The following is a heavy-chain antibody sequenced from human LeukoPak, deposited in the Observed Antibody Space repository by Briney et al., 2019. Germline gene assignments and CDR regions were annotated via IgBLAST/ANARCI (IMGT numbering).Heavy chain of an antibody. V-gene: IGHV4-30-2*01. J-gene: IGHJ3*02. D-gene: IGHD4-17*01. CDR2: IYHSGST. CDR1: GGSISSGGYY. Sequence: HSETLSLTCTVSGGSISSGGYYWSWIRQPPGKGLEWIGYIYHSGSTYYNPSLKSRVTISVDRSKNQFSLKLSSVTAADTAVYYCARGALYGEGAFDIWGQGTMVTVSS. CDR3: ARGALYGEGAFDI.